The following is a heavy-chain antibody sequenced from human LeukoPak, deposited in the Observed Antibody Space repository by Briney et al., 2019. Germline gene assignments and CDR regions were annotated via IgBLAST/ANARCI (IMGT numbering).Heavy chain of an antibody. CDR1: GGTFSSYA. J-gene: IGHJ4*02. D-gene: IGHD2/OR15-2a*01. CDR2: FIPIFGTA. V-gene: IGHV1-69*13. Sequence: SVNVSSKASGGTFSSYAISWVTQAPGHHLEWMGGFIPIFGTANYAQKFQDRVTITADETTSTAYMELSSLRSEDTAVYYCARDNLSDYGDDWGQGSLVTVSS. CDR3: ARDNLSDYGDD.